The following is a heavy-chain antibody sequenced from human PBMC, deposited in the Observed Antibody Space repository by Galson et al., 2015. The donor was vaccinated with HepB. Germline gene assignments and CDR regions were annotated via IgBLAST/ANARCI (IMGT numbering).Heavy chain of an antibody. V-gene: IGHV3-30-3*01. CDR1: GFTFSSYA. D-gene: IGHD6-6*01. J-gene: IGHJ4*02. CDR3: ARVYSSSSDPLGDFDY. CDR2: ISYDGSNK. Sequence: SLRLSCAASGFTFSSYAMHWVRQAPGKGLEWVAVISYDGSNKYYADSVKGRFTISRDNSKNTLYLQMNSLRAEDTAVYYCARVYSSSSDPLGDFDYWGQGTLVTVSS.